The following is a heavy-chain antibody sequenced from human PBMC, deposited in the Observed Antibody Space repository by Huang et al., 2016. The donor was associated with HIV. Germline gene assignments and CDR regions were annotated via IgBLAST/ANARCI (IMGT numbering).Heavy chain of an antibody. CDR3: ARGQSGPSQWLASLGNYYYYMDV. Sequence: QLQLQESGPGPVKPSATLSLTCSVSGGSISGSRYYWGWIRQPPGKGLEWIGSIYYSRDSPYSQYLKRRVTISVDTSKNQFSLKLSSVTAADTAVYYCARGQSGPSQWLASLGNYYYYMDVWGKGTTVTVSS. V-gene: IGHV4-39*01. D-gene: IGHD6-19*01. CDR1: GGSISGSRYY. CDR2: IYYSRDS. J-gene: IGHJ6*03.